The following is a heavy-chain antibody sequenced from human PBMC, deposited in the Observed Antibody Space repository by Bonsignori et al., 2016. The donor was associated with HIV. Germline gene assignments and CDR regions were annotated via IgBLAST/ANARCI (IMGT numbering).Heavy chain of an antibody. J-gene: IGHJ5*02. CDR1: GYSFTDNY. V-gene: IGHV1-2*02. D-gene: IGHD5-24*01. CDR3: ARGVEKATISEGRWFDP. CDR2: INSNNGGT. Sequence: ASVKVSCKASGYSFTDNYMHWVRQAPGQGLEWMGWINSNNGGTYYAQKFQGRVTMTRDTSINTAYMELSRLRSDDTAVYYCARGVEKATISEGRWFDPWGQGTLVTVSS.